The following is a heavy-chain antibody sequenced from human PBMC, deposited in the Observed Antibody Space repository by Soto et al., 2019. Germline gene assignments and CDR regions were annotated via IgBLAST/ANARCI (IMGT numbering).Heavy chain of an antibody. J-gene: IGHJ4*02. D-gene: IGHD6-13*01. V-gene: IGHV1-69*01. CDR3: VRDSGAKLSSS. CDR1: GGTFSSYR. CDR2: IVPIYRTA. Sequence: QVQLVQSGAEVKKPGSSVKVSCKASGGTFSSYRINWVRQAPGQRLEWVGGIVPIYRTADYAQKLQGRVTITADESARTSYMELRSLKSQDTAVYYCVRDSGAKLSSSWGQGTLVTVSS.